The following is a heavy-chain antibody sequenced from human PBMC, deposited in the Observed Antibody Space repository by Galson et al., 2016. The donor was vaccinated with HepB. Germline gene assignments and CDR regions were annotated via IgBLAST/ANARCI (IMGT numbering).Heavy chain of an antibody. V-gene: IGHV3-49*03. CDR3: ARAAVRGLIFFYYYGMDV. CDR2: IRSKAFGGTT. CDR1: GFTFDDYA. D-gene: IGHD3-10*01. J-gene: IGHJ6*02. Sequence: LRLSCAASGFTFDDYAMSWFRQAPGKGLEWVGFIRSKAFGGTTEYAASVKGRFTISRDDSKSIAYLQMNSLKTEDTAVYYCARAAVRGLIFFYYYGMDVWGQGTTVTVSS.